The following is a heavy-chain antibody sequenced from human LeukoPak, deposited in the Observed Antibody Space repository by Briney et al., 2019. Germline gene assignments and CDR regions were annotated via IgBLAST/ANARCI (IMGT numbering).Heavy chain of an antibody. V-gene: IGHV1-24*01. CDR3: ATAQATYYDILTGYLYYFDY. Sequence: ASVKVSCKVSGYTLTELSMHWVRQAPGKGLEWMGGFDPEDGETIYAQKFQGRVTMTEDTSTDTAYMELSSLRPEDTAVYYCATAQATYYDILTGYLYYFDYWGQGTLVTVSS. CDR1: GYTLTELS. CDR2: FDPEDGET. J-gene: IGHJ4*02. D-gene: IGHD3-9*01.